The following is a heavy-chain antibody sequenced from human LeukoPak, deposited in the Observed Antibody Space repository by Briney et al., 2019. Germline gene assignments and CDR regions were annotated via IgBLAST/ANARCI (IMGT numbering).Heavy chain of an antibody. V-gene: IGHV4-59*12. CDR2: IHYSGST. CDR3: ARGEEQWLEWYFDL. CDR1: GDSISRYY. D-gene: IGHD6-19*01. Sequence: SETLSLTCTVSGDSISRYYWSWIRQPPGKGLEWIGYIHYSGSTNNNPSLKSRLTISIDTSKNQFSLKLSSVTAADTAVYYCARGEEQWLEWYFDLWGRGTLVTVSS. J-gene: IGHJ2*01.